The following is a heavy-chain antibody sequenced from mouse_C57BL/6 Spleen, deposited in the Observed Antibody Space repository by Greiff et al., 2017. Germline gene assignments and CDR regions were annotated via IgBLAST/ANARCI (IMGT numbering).Heavy chain of an antibody. D-gene: IGHD3-2*02. CDR2: IHPNSGST. Sequence: QVQLQQPGAELVKPGASVKLSCKASGYTFTSYWMHWVKQRPGQGLEWIGMIHPNSGSTNYNEKFKSKATLTVDKSSSTAYMQLSSLTSEDSAVYYCARSGQLRLKDAMDYRGQGTSVTVSS. CDR3: ARSGQLRLKDAMDY. J-gene: IGHJ4*01. CDR1: GYTFTSYW. V-gene: IGHV1-64*01.